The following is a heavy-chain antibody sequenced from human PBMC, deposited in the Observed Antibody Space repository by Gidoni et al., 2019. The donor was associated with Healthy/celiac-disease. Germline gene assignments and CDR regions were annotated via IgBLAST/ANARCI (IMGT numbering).Heavy chain of an antibody. CDR2: ISYDGSNK. J-gene: IGHJ3*02. Sequence: QVQLVESGGGVVQPGRSLRLSCASSGFTFSSYAMHWVRQSPGKGLEWVAVISYDGSNKYYADSVKGRFTISRDNSKNTLYLQMNSLRAEDTAVYYCARDLSWNELYAFDIWGQGTMVTVSS. CDR1: GFTFSSYA. CDR3: ARDLSWNELYAFDI. V-gene: IGHV3-30-3*01. D-gene: IGHD1-1*01.